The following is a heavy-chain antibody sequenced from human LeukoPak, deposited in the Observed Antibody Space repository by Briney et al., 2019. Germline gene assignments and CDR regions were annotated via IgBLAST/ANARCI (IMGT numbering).Heavy chain of an antibody. CDR3: ARDEVATISDY. V-gene: IGHV3-21*01. D-gene: IGHD5-12*01. CDR1: GFTFSNYN. CDR2: ISSSSSYI. Sequence: GGSLRLSCAASGFTFSNYNMNWVRQAPGKGLEWVSSISSSSSYIYYAGSLKGRFTISRDNAKNSVYLQMNSLRAEDTAVYYCARDEVATISDYWGQGTLVTVSS. J-gene: IGHJ4*02.